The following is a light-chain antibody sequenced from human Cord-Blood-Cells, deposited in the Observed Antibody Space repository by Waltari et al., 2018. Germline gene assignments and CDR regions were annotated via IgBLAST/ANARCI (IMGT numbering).Light chain of an antibody. J-gene: IGKJ4*01. CDR2: GAS. V-gene: IGKV3-20*01. CDR3: QQYGSSPLT. Sequence: EIVLTQSPGTLSLSPGERATLSCRASQSVSSSYLAWYQQKPGQAPMLLIYGASSRATGIPDRFSVRGSGTDFTLTISRLEPEDFAVYYCQQYGSSPLTFGGGTKVEIK. CDR1: QSVSSSY.